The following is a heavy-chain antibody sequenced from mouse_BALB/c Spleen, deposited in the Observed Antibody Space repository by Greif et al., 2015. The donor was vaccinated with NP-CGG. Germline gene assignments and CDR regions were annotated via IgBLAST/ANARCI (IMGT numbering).Heavy chain of an antibody. D-gene: IGHD2-14*01. CDR2: IYPGSGST. CDR1: GYTFTSYW. CDR3: TGYDFAY. Sequence: LQQPGSELVRPGASVKLSCKASGYTFTSYWMHWVKQRHGQGLEWIGNIYPGSGSTNYEEKFKSKGTLTVDTSSSTTYMHLSSLTSEDSAVYYCTGYDFAYWGQGTLVTVSA. J-gene: IGHJ3*01. V-gene: IGHV1S22*01.